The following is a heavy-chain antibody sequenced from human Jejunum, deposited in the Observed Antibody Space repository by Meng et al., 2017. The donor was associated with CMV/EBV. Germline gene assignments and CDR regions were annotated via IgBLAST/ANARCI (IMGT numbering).Heavy chain of an antibody. V-gene: IGHV3-53*01. Sequence: LRPSFAASGFPVSSAFMSWVRRAPRKGLEWVSLVHGADNTHYTDSVKGRFSISRDNSKNPVYLQMNSLRVDDTAVYYCARGRGAHWGQGTLVTVSS. CDR1: GFPVSSAF. CDR2: VHGADNT. D-gene: IGHD3-10*01. CDR3: ARGRGAH. J-gene: IGHJ4*02.